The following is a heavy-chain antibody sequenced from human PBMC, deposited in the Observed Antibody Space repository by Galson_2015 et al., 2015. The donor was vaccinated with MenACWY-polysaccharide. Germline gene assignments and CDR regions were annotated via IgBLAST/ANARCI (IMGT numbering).Heavy chain of an antibody. J-gene: IGHJ4*02. D-gene: IGHD1-26*01. CDR2: IYHSGST. CDR3: ARVEKYSGSYYILH. V-gene: IGHV4-38-2*01. CDR1: GYSISSGYY. Sequence: CAVSGYSISSGYYWGCIRQPPGKGLEWIGRIYHSGSTYYNPSLKSRVTISVDTSKNQFSLELSSVTAADTAVYYCARVEKYSGSYYILHWGQGTLVTVSS.